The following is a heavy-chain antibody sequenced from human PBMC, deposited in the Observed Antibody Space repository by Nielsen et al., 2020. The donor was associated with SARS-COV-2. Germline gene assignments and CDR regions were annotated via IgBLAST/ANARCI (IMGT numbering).Heavy chain of an antibody. J-gene: IGHJ3*02. CDR2: IYYSGST. D-gene: IGHD3-16*01. V-gene: IGHV4-59*01. Sequence: WIRQPPGKGLEWIGYIYYSGSTNYNPSLKSRVTISVDTSKNQFSLKLSSVTAADTAVYYCARVSGDYDYVWGAGVGFAFDIWGQGTMVTVSS. CDR3: ARVSGDYDYVWGAGVGFAFDI.